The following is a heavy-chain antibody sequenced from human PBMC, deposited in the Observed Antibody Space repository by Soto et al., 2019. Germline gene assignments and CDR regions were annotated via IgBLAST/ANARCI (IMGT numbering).Heavy chain of an antibody. CDR2: ISSSSSTI. CDR1: GFTFSSYS. D-gene: IGHD4-17*01. V-gene: IGHV3-48*01. Sequence: EVQLVESGGGLVQPGGSLRLSCAASGFTFSSYSMNWVRQAPGKGLEWVSYISSSSSTIYYADSVKGRFTISRDNAKHSLYLHRNCLRAEDTAEYYCARDLNYGLFDYWGQGTLVTVSS. CDR3: ARDLNYGLFDY. J-gene: IGHJ4*02.